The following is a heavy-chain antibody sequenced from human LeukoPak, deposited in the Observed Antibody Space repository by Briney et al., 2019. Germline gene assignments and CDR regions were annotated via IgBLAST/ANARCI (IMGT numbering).Heavy chain of an antibody. Sequence: PGGSLRRYCAASGFTFSSYRMSWVRQAPGKGLEWVANIKQDGSEKYYVDSVKGRFTISRDNAKNSLYLQMNSLRAEDTAVYYCARDIWAVAASDYWGQGTLVAVSS. CDR2: IKQDGSEK. D-gene: IGHD6-19*01. J-gene: IGHJ4*02. CDR3: ARDIWAVAASDY. V-gene: IGHV3-7*01. CDR1: GFTFSSYR.